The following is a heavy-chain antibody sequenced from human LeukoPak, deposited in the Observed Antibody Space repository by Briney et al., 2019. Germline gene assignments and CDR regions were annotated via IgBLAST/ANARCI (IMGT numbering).Heavy chain of an antibody. V-gene: IGHV4-39*07. CDR3: ARGRFFSAYLPYSSSWYYFDY. CDR1: GDSISSSSYY. D-gene: IGHD6-13*01. CDR2: IYYSGST. Sequence: SETLSLTCTVSGDSISSSSYYWGWIRQPPGKGLEWIGTIYYSGSTYYNPSLKSRVTISVDTSKNQFSLKLSSVTAADTAVYYCARGRFFSAYLPYSSSWYYFDYWGQGTLVTVSS. J-gene: IGHJ4*02.